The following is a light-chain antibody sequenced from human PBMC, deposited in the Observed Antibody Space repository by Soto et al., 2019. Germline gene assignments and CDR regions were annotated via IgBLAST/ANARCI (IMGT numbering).Light chain of an antibody. CDR3: QQYGSPGT. CDR1: QSVSNNY. J-gene: IGKJ1*01. V-gene: IGKV3-20*01. CDR2: GAS. Sequence: EIVLTQSPATLSLSPGERGTLSCRASQSVSNNYLAWYQQKPGQAPRLLIYGASNRATGIPDRFSGSGSGTDFTLTISRLEPEDFAVYYCQQYGSPGTFGQGTKVDIK.